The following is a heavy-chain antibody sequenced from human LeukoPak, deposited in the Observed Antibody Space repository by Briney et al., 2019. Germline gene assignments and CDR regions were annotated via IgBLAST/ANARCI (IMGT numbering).Heavy chain of an antibody. J-gene: IGHJ6*02. CDR2: ISSSSSYI. CDR1: GFTFSSYG. Sequence: PGGSLRLSCAASGFTFSSYGMHWVRQAPGKGLEWVSSISSSSSYIYYADSVKGRFTISRDNAKNSLYLQMNSLRAEDTAVYYCARDMPPHYYGSGKSGMDVWGQGTTVTVSS. V-gene: IGHV3-21*01. D-gene: IGHD3-10*01. CDR3: ARDMPPHYYGSGKSGMDV.